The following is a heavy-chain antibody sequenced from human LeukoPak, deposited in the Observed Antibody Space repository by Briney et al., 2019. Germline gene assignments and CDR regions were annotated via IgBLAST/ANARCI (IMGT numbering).Heavy chain of an antibody. CDR2: FDPEDGET. CDR1: GYTLTELS. D-gene: IGHD2-2*01. J-gene: IGHJ6*02. V-gene: IGHV1-24*01. CDR3: ATGFDQLPNPYYYGMDV. Sequence: ASVKVSCKVSGYTLTELSMHWVRQAPGKGLEWMGGFDPEDGETIYAQKFQGRVTMTEDTSTDTAYMELSSLRSEDTAVYYCATGFDQLPNPYYYGMDVWGQGTTVTVS.